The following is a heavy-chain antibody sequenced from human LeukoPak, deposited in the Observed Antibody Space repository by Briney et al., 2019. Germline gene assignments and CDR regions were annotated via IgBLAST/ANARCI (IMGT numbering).Heavy chain of an antibody. V-gene: IGHV4-30-4*07. CDR1: GGSISSGGYS. D-gene: IGHD1/OR15-1a*01. CDR2: IYYNGST. J-gene: IGHJ6*03. Sequence: SETLSLTCAVSGGSISSGGYSWSWIRQPPGKGLEWIGYIYYNGSTYYNPSLKSRVTISVDTSKNQFSLKLSSVTAADTAVYYCARNNRDYYYYYYMDVRGKGTTVTVSS. CDR3: ARNNRDYYYYYYMDV.